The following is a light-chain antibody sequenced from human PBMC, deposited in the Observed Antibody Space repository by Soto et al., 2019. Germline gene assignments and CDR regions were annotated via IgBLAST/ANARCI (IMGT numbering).Light chain of an antibody. Sequence: QSVLTQVTSVSAAPGQKVITTCTGSNSNIGTNDVSWYQQLPGTAPKLLIYDNSKPPAGISDRFSGSKSGTSVTLGITGLQTGDEAEYYCGTWDSSLRGGVFGGGTKLTVL. CDR1: NSNIGTND. J-gene: IGLJ2*01. CDR3: GTWDSSLRGGV. V-gene: IGLV1-51*01. CDR2: DNS.